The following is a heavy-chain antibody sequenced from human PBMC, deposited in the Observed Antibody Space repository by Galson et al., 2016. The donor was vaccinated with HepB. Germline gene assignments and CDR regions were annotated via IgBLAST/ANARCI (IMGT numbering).Heavy chain of an antibody. CDR2: IYYSGST. J-gene: IGHJ4*02. CDR1: GASISSGGNY. CDR3: ARVASRVGRSESFDY. D-gene: IGHD4-23*01. Sequence: TLSLTCTASGASISSGGNYWSWIRQHPGKGLEWIGYIYYSGSTYYNPSLKSRVTISIHTSKKQFSLKLSSVTAADTAVYYCARVASRVGRSESFDYWGQGTLVTVSS. V-gene: IGHV4-31*03.